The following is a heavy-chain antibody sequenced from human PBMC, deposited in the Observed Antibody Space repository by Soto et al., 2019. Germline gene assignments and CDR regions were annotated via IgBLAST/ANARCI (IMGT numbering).Heavy chain of an antibody. CDR1: GYTFTSYG. J-gene: IGHJ6*02. CDR3: ARVRVAVAGTVLAYYYYGMDV. D-gene: IGHD6-19*01. CDR2: ISAYNGNT. Sequence: ASVKVSCKASGYTFTSYGISWVRQAPGQGLEWMGWISAYNGNTNYAQKLQGRVTMTTDTSTSTAYMELRSLRSDDTAVYYCARVRVAVAGTVLAYYYYGMDVWGQGTTVTVSS. V-gene: IGHV1-18*01.